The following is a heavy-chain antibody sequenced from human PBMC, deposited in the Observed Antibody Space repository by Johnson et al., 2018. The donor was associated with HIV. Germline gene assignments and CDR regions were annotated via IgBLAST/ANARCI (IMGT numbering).Heavy chain of an antibody. Sequence: VQLVESGGGLVKPGGSLRLSCAASGFTFSTYWMSWVRQAPGKGLEWVANIKEDGSEKYYVDSVKGRFTISRDNAKNSLYLQMNSLRAEDTAVYYCARALYYYDRGDAFDILCQGTMVTGSS. CDR1: GFTFSTYW. D-gene: IGHD3-22*01. J-gene: IGHJ3*02. CDR3: ARALYYYDRGDAFDI. CDR2: IKEDGSEK. V-gene: IGHV3-7*01.